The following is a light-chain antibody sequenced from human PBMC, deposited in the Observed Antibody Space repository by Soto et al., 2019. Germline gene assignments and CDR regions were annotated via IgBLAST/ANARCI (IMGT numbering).Light chain of an antibody. Sequence: QFALTQPPSASGSPGQSVTISCTGTRGDIGGYNYVSWYQQHPGKAPKLMIYEVSKRPSGVPDRFSGSKSGNTASLTVSGLQAEDESHYYCSSYAGSNNYVVFGGGTKLTVL. V-gene: IGLV2-8*01. J-gene: IGLJ2*01. CDR3: SSYAGSNNYVV. CDR2: EVS. CDR1: RGDIGGYNY.